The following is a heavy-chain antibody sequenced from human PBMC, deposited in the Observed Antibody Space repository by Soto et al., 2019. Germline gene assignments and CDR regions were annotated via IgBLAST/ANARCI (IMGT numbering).Heavy chain of an antibody. CDR2: INHSGST. Sequence: PSETLSLTCAVYGGSFSGYYWSWIRQPPGKGLEWIGEINHSGSTNYNPSLKSRVTISVDTSKNQFSLKLSSVTAADTAVYYCARAGGYNYEFDYWGQGTLVTVSS. J-gene: IGHJ4*02. D-gene: IGHD6-25*01. CDR1: GGSFSGYY. V-gene: IGHV4-34*01. CDR3: ARAGGYNYEFDY.